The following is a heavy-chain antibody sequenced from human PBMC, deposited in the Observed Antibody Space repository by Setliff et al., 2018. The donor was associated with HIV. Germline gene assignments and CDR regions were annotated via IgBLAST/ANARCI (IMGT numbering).Heavy chain of an antibody. J-gene: IGHJ4*02. Sequence: SETLSLTCTVPGGSISSGGFYLTWVRQHPGNGLEWFGYIYNTGSTYHSPSLESRVTISIDTSKNQFSLKLSSVTAADTAVYYCAKPYYDISGYYFYYFDCWGEGTLFTGSS. CDR3: AKPYYDISGYYFYYFDC. D-gene: IGHD3-22*01. V-gene: IGHV4-31*03. CDR2: IYNTGST. CDR1: GGSISSGGFY.